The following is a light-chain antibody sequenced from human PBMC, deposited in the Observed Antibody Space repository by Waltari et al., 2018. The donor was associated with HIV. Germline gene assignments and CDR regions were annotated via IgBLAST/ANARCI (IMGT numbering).Light chain of an antibody. J-gene: IGLJ2*01. CDR1: RRGVCGYNH. V-gene: IGLV2-14*01. CDR2: DVS. Sequence: QSALTSPAPLSGSPGQSTTLSCPATRRGVCGYNHFSWYQQHPGKAPKLMIYDVSNRPSGVSNRFSGSKSGNTASLTISGLQAEDEADYYCSSYTSSSTLVFGGGTKLTVL. CDR3: SSYTSSSTLV.